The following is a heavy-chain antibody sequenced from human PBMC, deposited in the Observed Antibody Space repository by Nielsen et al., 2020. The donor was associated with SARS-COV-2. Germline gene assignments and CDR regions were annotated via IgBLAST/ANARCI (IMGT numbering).Heavy chain of an antibody. Sequence: GESLKISCAASGFTFSSYAMSWVRQAPGKGLEWVSAISGSGGSTYYADSVKGRFTISRDNSKNTLYLQMNSLRAEDTAVYYCAKDWRQWLVRGAFDIWGQGTMVTVSS. V-gene: IGHV3-23*01. CDR1: GFTFSSYA. CDR3: AKDWRQWLVRGAFDI. J-gene: IGHJ3*02. CDR2: ISGSGGST. D-gene: IGHD6-19*01.